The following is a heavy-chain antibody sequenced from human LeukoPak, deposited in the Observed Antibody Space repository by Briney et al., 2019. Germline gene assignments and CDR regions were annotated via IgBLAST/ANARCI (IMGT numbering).Heavy chain of an antibody. CDR1: GGSISSGDYY. CDR3: ARDQSYYGDAFDI. D-gene: IGHD3-3*01. CDR2: IYYSGST. V-gene: IGHV4-61*08. J-gene: IGHJ3*02. Sequence: TSQTLSLTCTVSGGSISSGDYYWSWIRQPPGKGLEWIGYIYYSGSTNYNPSLMSRVTISVDTSKNQFSLKLSSVTAADTAVYYCARDQSYYGDAFDIWGQGTMVTVSS.